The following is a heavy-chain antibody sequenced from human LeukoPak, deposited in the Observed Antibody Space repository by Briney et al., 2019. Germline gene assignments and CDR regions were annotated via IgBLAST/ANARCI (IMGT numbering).Heavy chain of an antibody. CDR3: ARDFSSAFTFDY. V-gene: IGHV3-66*01. CDR1: GLTVSSNY. J-gene: IGHJ4*02. Sequence: GGSLRLSCAASGLTVSSNYMSWVRQAPGKGLEWVSVIYSGGSTYYADSVKGRFTISRDNSKNTLYLQMNSLRAEDTAVYYCARDFSSAFTFDYWGQGTLVTVSS. D-gene: IGHD3-22*01. CDR2: IYSGGST.